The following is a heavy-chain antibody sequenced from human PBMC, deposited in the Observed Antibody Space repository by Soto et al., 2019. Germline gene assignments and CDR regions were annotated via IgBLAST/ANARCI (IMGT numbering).Heavy chain of an antibody. D-gene: IGHD5-18*01. J-gene: IGHJ6*02. CDR1: GGSIRSSSYY. CDR3: ACIFSGGYGYGFYYYGMDV. V-gene: IGHV4-39*01. CDR2: IYYSGST. Sequence: SETLSLTCTVSGGSIRSSSYYWGWIRKPPGKGLEWIGSIYYSGSTYYNPSLKSRVTISVDTSKNQFSLKLSSVTAADTAVYYCACIFSGGYGYGFYYYGMDVWGQGTTVTVSS.